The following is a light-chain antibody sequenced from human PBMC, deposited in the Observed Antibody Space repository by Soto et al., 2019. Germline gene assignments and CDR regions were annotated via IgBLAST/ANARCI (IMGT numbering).Light chain of an antibody. CDR2: KAS. CDR1: QSISNW. J-gene: IGKJ5*01. Sequence: DIQMTQSPSTLSASVGDGVTITCRASQSISNWLAWYQQKPGKDPKLLIYKASSLESGVSSRFSGSGSGTEFTLTISSLQPDDFATYYCQQYNGTFGQGTRLEIK. V-gene: IGKV1-5*03. CDR3: QQYNGT.